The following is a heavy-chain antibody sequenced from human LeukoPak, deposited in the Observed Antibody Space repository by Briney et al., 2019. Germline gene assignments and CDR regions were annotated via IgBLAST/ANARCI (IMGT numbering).Heavy chain of an antibody. J-gene: IGHJ4*02. V-gene: IGHV1-69*05. CDR3: ARSTSDYYGSSLRFDY. Sequence: ASVKVSCKASGGTFSSYAISWVRQAPGQGLEWMGGIIPIFGTANYAQKFQGRVTITTDESTSTACMELSSLRSEDTAVYYCARSTSDYYGSSLRFDYWRQGTLVTVSS. CDR2: IIPIFGTA. CDR1: GGTFSSYA. D-gene: IGHD3-10*01.